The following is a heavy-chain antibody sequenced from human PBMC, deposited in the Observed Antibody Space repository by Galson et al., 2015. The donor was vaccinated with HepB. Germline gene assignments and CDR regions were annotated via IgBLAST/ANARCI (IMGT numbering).Heavy chain of an antibody. Sequence: QSGAEVKKPGASVKVSCKASGYTFTSYAMHWVRQAPGQRLEWMGWINAGNGNTKYSQKFQGRVTITRDTSASTAYMELSSLRSEDTAVYYCAPIRSYSSGWYPAFDYWGQGTLVTVSS. CDR2: INAGNGNT. V-gene: IGHV1-3*01. D-gene: IGHD6-19*01. CDR3: APIRSYSSGWYPAFDY. CDR1: GYTFTSYA. J-gene: IGHJ4*02.